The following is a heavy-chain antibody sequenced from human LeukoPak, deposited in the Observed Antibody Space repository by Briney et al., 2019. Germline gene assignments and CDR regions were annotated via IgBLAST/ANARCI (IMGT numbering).Heavy chain of an antibody. CDR2: ISGSGGST. Sequence: PGGSLRLSCAASGFTFSSYGMSWVRQAPGKGLEWVSAISGSGGSTYYADSVKGRFTISRDNSKNTLYLQMNSLRAEDTAVYYCAKVRDYGSGIAAFDIWGQGTMVTVSS. CDR1: GFTFSSYG. V-gene: IGHV3-23*01. D-gene: IGHD3-10*01. CDR3: AKVRDYGSGIAAFDI. J-gene: IGHJ3*02.